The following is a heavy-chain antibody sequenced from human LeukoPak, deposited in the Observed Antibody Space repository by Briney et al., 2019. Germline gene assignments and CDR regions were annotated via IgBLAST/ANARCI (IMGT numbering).Heavy chain of an antibody. CDR3: ARGDHLDS. D-gene: IGHD1-14*01. V-gene: IGHV5-51*01. CDR1: GYSFTSHY. Sequence: GKSLKISCKGFGYSFTSHYIAWVRQMPGTGLEWMGLIRHGGSDIKYSPSFQGQVTFSVDNSINTAYLQWSSLKASDSALYYCARGDHLDSWGQGTLVTVSS. J-gene: IGHJ4*02. CDR2: IRHGGSDI.